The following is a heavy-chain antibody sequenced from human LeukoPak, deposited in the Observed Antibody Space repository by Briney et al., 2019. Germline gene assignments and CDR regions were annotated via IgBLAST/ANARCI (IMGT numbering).Heavy chain of an antibody. CDR2: ISYDGSNK. V-gene: IGHV3-30*18. J-gene: IGHJ5*02. CDR3: ANKPAGFDP. D-gene: IGHD1-14*01. CDR1: RFTFSNYG. Sequence: GRSLRLSCAASRFTFSNYGLHWVRQAPGKGLEWVAVISYDGSNKYYADSVKGRFTISRDNSKNTLYLQMSSLRAEDTAVYYCANKPAGFDPWGQGTLVTVSS.